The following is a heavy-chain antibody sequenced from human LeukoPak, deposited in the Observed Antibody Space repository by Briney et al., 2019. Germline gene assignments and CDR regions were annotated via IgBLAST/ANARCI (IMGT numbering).Heavy chain of an antibody. Sequence: PSETLSLTCAVYGGSFSGYYWSWIRQPPGKGLEWIGEINHSGSTNYNPSLKSRVTISVDTSKNQFSLKLSSVTVADTAVYYCARSGYSSSLRPYYYGMDVWGQGTTVTVSS. CDR3: ARSGYSSSLRPYYYGMDV. CDR2: INHSGST. J-gene: IGHJ6*02. D-gene: IGHD6-6*01. V-gene: IGHV4-34*01. CDR1: GGSFSGYY.